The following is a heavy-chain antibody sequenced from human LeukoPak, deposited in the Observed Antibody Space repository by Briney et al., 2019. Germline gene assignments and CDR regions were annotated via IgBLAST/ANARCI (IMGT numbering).Heavy chain of an antibody. D-gene: IGHD3-10*01. V-gene: IGHV1-18*04. J-gene: IGHJ4*02. CDR2: ISAYNGET. CDR1: GYTFTSYG. CDR3: ARDIMVRGQPVRPDF. Sequence: ASVKVSCKASGYTFTSYGITWVRQAPGQGLEWMGWISAYNGETEYALKSQGRVTMTTDTSTSTAYMELRSLTSDDTGVYYCARDIMVRGQPVRPDFWGQGTLVTVSS.